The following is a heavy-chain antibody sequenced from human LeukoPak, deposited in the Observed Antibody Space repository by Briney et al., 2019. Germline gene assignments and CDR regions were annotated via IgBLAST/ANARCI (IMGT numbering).Heavy chain of an antibody. V-gene: IGHV4-59*01. Sequence: PSETLSLTCTVSGGSISSYYSSWIRQPPGKGLEWIGYIYYSGSTNYNPSLKSRVTISVDTSKNQFSLKLSSVTAADTAVYYCARLMVRGPNYYFDYWGQGTLVTVSS. D-gene: IGHD3-10*01. CDR2: IYYSGST. CDR1: GGSISSYY. CDR3: ARLMVRGPNYYFDY. J-gene: IGHJ4*02.